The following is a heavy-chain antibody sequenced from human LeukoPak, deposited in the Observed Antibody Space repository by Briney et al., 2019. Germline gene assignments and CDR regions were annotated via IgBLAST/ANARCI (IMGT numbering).Heavy chain of an antibody. D-gene: IGHD2-15*01. J-gene: IGHJ4*02. CDR2: IRSTTYGGTT. V-gene: IGHV3-49*04. CDR3: TRDIYCSGGSCDGYYFDY. Sequence: GGSLRLSCTASGFTFGDYAMSWVRQAPGKGLEWVGFIRSTTYGGTTEYAASVKGRFTISRDDSKSIAYLQMNSLETEDTAVCYCTRDIYCSGGSCDGYYFDYWGQGTLVTVSS. CDR1: GFTFGDYA.